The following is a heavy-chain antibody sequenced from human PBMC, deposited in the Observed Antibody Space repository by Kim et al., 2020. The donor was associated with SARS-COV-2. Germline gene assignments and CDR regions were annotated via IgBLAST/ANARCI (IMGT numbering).Heavy chain of an antibody. J-gene: IGHJ4*02. Sequence: GRVTITADDSTSTAYMELSSLRSEDTAVYYCARDVGDYYDSSGRPYYFDYWGQGTLVTVSS. CDR3: ARDVGDYYDSSGRPYYFDY. V-gene: IGHV1-69*01. D-gene: IGHD3-22*01.